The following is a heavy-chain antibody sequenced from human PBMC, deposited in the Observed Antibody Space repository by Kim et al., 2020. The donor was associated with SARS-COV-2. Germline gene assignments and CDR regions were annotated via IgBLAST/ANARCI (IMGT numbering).Heavy chain of an antibody. D-gene: IGHD3-3*01. CDR3: ARGRGTIFGVVITRCGMDV. V-gene: IGHV4-34*01. CDR2: INHSGST. Sequence: SETLSLTCAVYGGSFSGYYWSWIRQPPGKGLEWIGEINHSGSTNYNPSLKSRVTISVDTSKNQFSLKLSSVTAADTAVYYCARGRGTIFGVVITRCGMDVWGQGTTITVSS. J-gene: IGHJ6*02. CDR1: GGSFSGYY.